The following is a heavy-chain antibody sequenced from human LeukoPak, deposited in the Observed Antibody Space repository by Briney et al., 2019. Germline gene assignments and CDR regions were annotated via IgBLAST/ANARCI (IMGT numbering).Heavy chain of an antibody. D-gene: IGHD1-1*01. Sequence: GGSVRLSCAASGFTFSSYAMSWVRQAPGKGLEWVSAISGSGGSTYYADSVKGRFTISRDNSKNTLYLQMNSLRAEDTAVYYCAKDGDWNAPLPKYFDYWGQGTLVTVSS. CDR2: ISGSGGST. J-gene: IGHJ4*02. V-gene: IGHV3-23*01. CDR3: AKDGDWNAPLPKYFDY. CDR1: GFTFSSYA.